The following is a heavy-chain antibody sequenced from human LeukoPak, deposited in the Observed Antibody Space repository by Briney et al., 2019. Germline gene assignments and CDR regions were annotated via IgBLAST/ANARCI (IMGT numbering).Heavy chain of an antibody. V-gene: IGHV3-23*01. J-gene: IGHJ4*02. D-gene: IGHD2-8*01. CDR3: AKDTSIGRYCINGVCSPFDY. CDR2: ISDTGATT. Sequence: GGSLRLSCAGSGFTFSSYAMSWARQAPGKGLEWVSAISDTGATTYDADSVKGRFTISRDNSRSTLYLQMNSLRAEDTALYYCAKDTSIGRYCINGVCSPFDYWGQGTLVTVSS. CDR1: GFTFSSYA.